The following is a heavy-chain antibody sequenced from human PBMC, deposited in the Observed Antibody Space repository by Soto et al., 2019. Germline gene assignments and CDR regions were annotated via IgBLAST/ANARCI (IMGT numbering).Heavy chain of an antibody. D-gene: IGHD5-12*01. V-gene: IGHV4-30-4*01. CDR3: AREKGYISGPKNFDY. J-gene: IGHJ4*02. CDR1: GASISSGDYF. Sequence: SETLSLTCTVSGASISSGDYFWIWIRQSPGKGLEWIGYIYDSGSSYYNPSLKSRVTMSVDTSKNQFSLKLRSVTAADTAVYYCAREKGYISGPKNFDYWGQGTLVTLYS. CDR2: IYDSGSS.